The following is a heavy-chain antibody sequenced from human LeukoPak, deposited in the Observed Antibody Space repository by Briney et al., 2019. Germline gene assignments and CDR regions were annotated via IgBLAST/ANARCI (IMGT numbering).Heavy chain of an antibody. CDR3: ARVSTNGVSNWFDP. Sequence: PSETLSLTCPVSGGSISSYYWSWLRQPPGKGREWIGYIYYSGNTIYNRSLKIRVTISVDTSTNQFSLKLSSVTAADTAVYYGARVSTNGVSNWFDPWGQGTLVTVSS. CDR2: IYYSGNT. J-gene: IGHJ5*02. V-gene: IGHV4-59*01. D-gene: IGHD2-8*01. CDR1: GGSISSYY.